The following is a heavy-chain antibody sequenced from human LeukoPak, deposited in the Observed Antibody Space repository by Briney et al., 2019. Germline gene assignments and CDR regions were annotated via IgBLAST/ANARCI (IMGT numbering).Heavy chain of an antibody. CDR1: GGSFSGYY. CDR2: INHSGST. CDR3: ARGLFEDYGDYFDL. V-gene: IGHV4-34*01. Sequence: PSETLSLTCAVYGGSFSGYYWSWIRQPPGKGLEWIGEINHSGSTNYNPSLKSRVTISVDTSKNQFSLKLSSMTAADTAVYYCARGLFEDYGDYFDLWGRGTLVTVSS. D-gene: IGHD4-17*01. J-gene: IGHJ2*01.